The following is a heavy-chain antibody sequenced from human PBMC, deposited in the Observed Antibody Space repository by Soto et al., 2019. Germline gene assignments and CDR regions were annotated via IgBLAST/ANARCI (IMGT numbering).Heavy chain of an antibody. Sequence: SETLSLTCTVSGGSISSDYWSWIRQPPGKGLEWIAYIYYTGSTNYNPSLKSRVTISVDTSKNQFSLNLSSVTAADTAVYYCARAPGLAATFYVWGQGTTVTVSS. CDR2: IYYTGST. CDR3: ARAPGLAATFYV. J-gene: IGHJ6*02. V-gene: IGHV4-59*01. CDR1: GGSISSDY. D-gene: IGHD6-13*01.